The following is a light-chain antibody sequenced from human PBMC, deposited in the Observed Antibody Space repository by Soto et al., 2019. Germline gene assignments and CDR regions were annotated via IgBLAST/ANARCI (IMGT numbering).Light chain of an antibody. CDR3: AAWDDSLNGPV. Sequence: QSVLTQPPSASGTPGQRVTISCSGSSSNIGSKTVNWYQQFPGTATKLLIYSNNQRPSGVPDRFSCSKSGTSASLAISGLQSEDEADYYCAAWDDSLNGPVFGGGTKLTVL. J-gene: IGLJ3*02. CDR2: SNN. V-gene: IGLV1-44*01. CDR1: SSNIGSKT.